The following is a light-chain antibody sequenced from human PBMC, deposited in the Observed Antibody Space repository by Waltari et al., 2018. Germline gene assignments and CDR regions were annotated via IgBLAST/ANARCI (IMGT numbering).Light chain of an antibody. V-gene: IGKV3-15*01. CDR3: QQYDKWLRYS. CDR2: GGS. J-gene: IGKJ2*01. Sequence: IVMTQSPATLSVSPGERATLPCRASQSISTNLAWFQEKPGQAPRLLLYGGSTRATGVPARFSGSGSGTYFTLVISSLQSEDFAVYYCQQYDKWLRYSFGQGTKLEIK. CDR1: QSISTN.